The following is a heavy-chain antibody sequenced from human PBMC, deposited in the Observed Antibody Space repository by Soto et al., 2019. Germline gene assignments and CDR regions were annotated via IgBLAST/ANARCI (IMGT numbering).Heavy chain of an antibody. J-gene: IGHJ4*02. D-gene: IGHD3-10*01. CDR1: GGIFSTYA. CDR2: VIPIFGTP. CDR3: ARDRDDYGSGNYYTRIDF. V-gene: IGHV1-69*13. Sequence: GASGKVSCKASGGIFSTYASSWLLQAPGQGLEWMGGVIPIFGTPNYAQRFQGRVTIPADESTSTAYMELSRLRSEDTAVYYCARDRDDYGSGNYYTRIDFWGQGTLVTVSS.